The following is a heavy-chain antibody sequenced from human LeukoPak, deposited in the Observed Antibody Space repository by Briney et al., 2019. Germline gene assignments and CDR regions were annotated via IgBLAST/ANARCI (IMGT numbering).Heavy chain of an antibody. CDR3: ARVREWERPRDFDL. V-gene: IGHV1-69*04. CDR1: GGTFSSYA. D-gene: IGHD1-26*01. CDR2: IIPILGIA. J-gene: IGHJ2*01. Sequence: SVKVSCKASGGTFSSYAITWVRQAPGQGLEWMGRIIPILGIANYAQKFQGRVTITADKSTSTASMELSSLRSEDTAVYYCARVREWERPRDFDLWGRGTLVTVSS.